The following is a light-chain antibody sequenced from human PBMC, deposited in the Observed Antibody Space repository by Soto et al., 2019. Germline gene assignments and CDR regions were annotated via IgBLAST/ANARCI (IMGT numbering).Light chain of an antibody. J-gene: IGKJ5*01. Sequence: EIVLTQSPATLSLSPGERATLSCRASQSVSSYLAWYQQKPGQAPRLLIYDASNRATGIPARFSGSGSGTDCTLTISSLAPEDFAVYYCQQRSNWPPITFGQGTRLEIK. CDR1: QSVSSY. V-gene: IGKV3-11*01. CDR3: QQRSNWPPIT. CDR2: DAS.